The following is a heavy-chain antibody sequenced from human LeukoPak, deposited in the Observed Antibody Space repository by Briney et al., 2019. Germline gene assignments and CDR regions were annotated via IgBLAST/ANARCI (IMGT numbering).Heavy chain of an antibody. CDR1: GYTFTDYY. CDR2: ISAYNGNT. J-gene: IGHJ5*02. V-gene: IGHV1-2*02. D-gene: IGHD3-22*01. Sequence: GASVKVSCKASGYTFTDYYMHWVRQAPGQGLEWMGWISAYNGNTNYAQKFQGRVTMTRDTSISTAYMELSRLRSDDTAVYYCARDKGYYDSSGYYSTFDPWGQGTLVTVSS. CDR3: ARDKGYYDSSGYYSTFDP.